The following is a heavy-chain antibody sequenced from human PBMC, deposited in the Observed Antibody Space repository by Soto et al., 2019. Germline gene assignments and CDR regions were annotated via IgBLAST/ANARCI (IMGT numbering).Heavy chain of an antibody. V-gene: IGHV3-23*01. CDR2: ISGRGGST. J-gene: IGHJ4*02. CDR3: AKSRGDSWTTYYFDY. D-gene: IGHD4-4*01. Sequence: EVQLLESGGGLVQPGGSLKLSCAASGFTFSSNSMGWFRRAPGKGLEWVSGISGRGGSTYYANSVKGRFTISRDNSENMLYLQIYSLRAEDTAVYFCAKSRGDSWTTYYFDYWGQGTLITVSS. CDR1: GFTFSSNS.